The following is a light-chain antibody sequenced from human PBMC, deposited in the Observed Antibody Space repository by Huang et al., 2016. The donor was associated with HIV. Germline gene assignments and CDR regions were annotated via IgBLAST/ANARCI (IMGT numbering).Light chain of an antibody. V-gene: IGKV1-39*01. CDR3: QQSYSTPLT. CDR2: AAS. CDR1: QSIRNH. Sequence: DIQMTQSPSSLSASVGDRVTIKCRASQSIRNHLNGYQQKPGKVPKLLIYAASTFQTGVPSTFNGSGSVTDFTLTISRLQPEDIATYYCQQSYSTPLTFGGGTKVEIK. J-gene: IGKJ4*01.